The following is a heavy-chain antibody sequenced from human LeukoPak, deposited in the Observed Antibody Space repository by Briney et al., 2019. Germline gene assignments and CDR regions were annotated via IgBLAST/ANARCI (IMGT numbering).Heavy chain of an antibody. V-gene: IGHV1-46*01. CDR2: INPSGGST. D-gene: IGHD3-10*01. CDR3: ARGPSITMVRGVQWYYYMDV. Sequence: ASVKVSCKASGYTFTSYYMHWVRQAPGQGLEWMGIINPSGGSTSYAQKFQGRVTMTRDTSTNTVYMELSSLRSEDTAVYYCARGPSITMVRGVQWYYYMDVWGKGTTVTISS. J-gene: IGHJ6*03. CDR1: GYTFTSYY.